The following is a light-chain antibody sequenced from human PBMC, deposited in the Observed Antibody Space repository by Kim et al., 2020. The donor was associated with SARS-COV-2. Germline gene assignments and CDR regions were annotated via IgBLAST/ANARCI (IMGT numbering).Light chain of an antibody. CDR3: QSYDSSLSGSV. V-gene: IGLV1-40*01. Sequence: QRVTTSCTVSSSNIGAGYDVHWYQQLPGTAPKLLIYGNSNRPSGVPDRFSGSKSGTSASLAITGLQAEDEADYYCQSYDSSLSGSVFGGGTQLTVL. J-gene: IGLJ3*02. CDR2: GNS. CDR1: SSNIGAGYD.